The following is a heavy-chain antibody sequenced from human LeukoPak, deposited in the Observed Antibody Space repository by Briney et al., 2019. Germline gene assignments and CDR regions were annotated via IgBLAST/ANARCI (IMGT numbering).Heavy chain of an antibody. CDR1: GFTVSSNH. V-gene: IGHV3-66*01. J-gene: IGHJ4*02. CDR3: ARDGENHYYDY. CDR2: IYIGGTI. D-gene: IGHD7-27*01. Sequence: GGSLRLSYAASGFTVSSNHMSWVRQAPGQGLEWVSVIYIGGTIHYADSVKGRFTISRDNSQNTVYLEMNSLRAEDTAVYYCARDGENHYYDYWGQGTLVTVST.